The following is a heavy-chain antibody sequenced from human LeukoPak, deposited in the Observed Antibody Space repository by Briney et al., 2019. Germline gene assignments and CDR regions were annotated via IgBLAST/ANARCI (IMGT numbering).Heavy chain of an antibody. CDR1: GYTFTSYD. CDR2: MNPNSGNT. Sequence: ASVKVSCKASGYTFTSYDINWVRQATGQGLEWMGWMNPNSGNTGYAQKFQGRVTMTRNTSISTAYMELSSLRSEDTAVYYCTRGGYYYDSSGYSRYFDYWGQGTLVTVSS. CDR3: TRGGYYYDSSGYSRYFDY. J-gene: IGHJ4*02. D-gene: IGHD3-22*01. V-gene: IGHV1-8*01.